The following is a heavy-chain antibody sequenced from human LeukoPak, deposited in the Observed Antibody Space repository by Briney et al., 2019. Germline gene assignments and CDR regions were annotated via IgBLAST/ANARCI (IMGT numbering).Heavy chain of an antibody. Sequence: GGSLRLSCAASGFTFSSYGMHWVRQAPGKGLEWVAVISYDGSNKYYADSVKGRFTISRDNSKNTLYLQMNSLRAEDTAVYYCAKDRVGNSWPYYLDYWGQGTLVTVSS. J-gene: IGHJ4*02. CDR2: ISYDGSNK. CDR3: AKDRVGNSWPYYLDY. V-gene: IGHV3-30*18. D-gene: IGHD6-13*01. CDR1: GFTFSSYG.